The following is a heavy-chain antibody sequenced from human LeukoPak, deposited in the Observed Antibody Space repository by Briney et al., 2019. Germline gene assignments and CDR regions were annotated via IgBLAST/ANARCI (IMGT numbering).Heavy chain of an antibody. CDR1: GRTLSQFS. D-gene: IGHD3-16*01. J-gene: IGHJ5*02. CDR3: AIRRLAVASAPFDH. Sequence: ASVTVSCKVSGRTLSQFSLQWVRQVPGKGREWMGGSDPKDKTFYAQNFQGRVTLTEVTSTDTAYMELSSLIFEDTAVYYCAIRRLAVASAPFDHWGQGTLVTVSS. CDR2: SDPKDKT. V-gene: IGHV1-24*01.